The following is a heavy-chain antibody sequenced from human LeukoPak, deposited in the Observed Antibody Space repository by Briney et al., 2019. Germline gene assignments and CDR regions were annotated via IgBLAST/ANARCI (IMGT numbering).Heavy chain of an antibody. V-gene: IGHV3-48*04. CDR2: ISSSSSTI. CDR3: ASDMITFGGVINSY. J-gene: IGHJ4*02. CDR1: GFTFSSSN. D-gene: IGHD3-16*02. Sequence: PGGSLRLSCAASGFTFSSSNMNWVRQAPGKGLEWVSYISSSSSTIYYADSVKGRFTISRDNAKNSLYLQMNSLRAEDTAVYYCASDMITFGGVINSYWGQGTLVTVSS.